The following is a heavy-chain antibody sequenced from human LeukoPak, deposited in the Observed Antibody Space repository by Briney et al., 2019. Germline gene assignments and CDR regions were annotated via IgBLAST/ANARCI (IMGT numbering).Heavy chain of an antibody. J-gene: IGHJ4*02. D-gene: IGHD2-21*01. V-gene: IGHV3-21*05. CDR3: RSYCGGDCPYYFDY. CDR2: ISSSSSYI. Sequence: PGGSLRLSCAASGFTFSSYSMNWVRQAPGKGLEWVSYISSSSSYIYYADSVKGRFTISRDNAKNSLYLQMNSLRAEDTAVYYCRSYCGGDCPYYFDYWGQGTLVTVSS. CDR1: GFTFSSYS.